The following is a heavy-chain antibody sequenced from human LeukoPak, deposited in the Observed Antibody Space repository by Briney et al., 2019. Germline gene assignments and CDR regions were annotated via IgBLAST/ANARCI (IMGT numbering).Heavy chain of an antibody. Sequence: PGGSLRLSCAASGFTFSSYWMSWVRQAPGKGLEGVANINQDGSEKYYVDSVKGRFTISRDNAKNSLYLQMNSLRAEDTAVYYCAKGITMIVVGDYYGMDVWGQGTTVTVSS. D-gene: IGHD3-22*01. CDR3: AKGITMIVVGDYYGMDV. CDR2: INQDGSEK. V-gene: IGHV3-7*01. CDR1: GFTFSSYW. J-gene: IGHJ6*02.